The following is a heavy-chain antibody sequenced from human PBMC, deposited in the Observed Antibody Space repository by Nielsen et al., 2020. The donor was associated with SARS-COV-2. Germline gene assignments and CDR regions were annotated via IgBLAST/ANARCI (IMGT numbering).Heavy chain of an antibody. CDR1: GGSISSYY. V-gene: IGHV4-59*12. D-gene: IGHD3-22*01. J-gene: IGHJ3*02. Sequence: GSLRLSCTVSGGSISSYYWSWIRQPPGKGLEWIGYIYYSGGTNYNPSLKSRVTISVDTSKNQFSLKLSSVTAADTAVYYCARAPITMIVVVNAFDIWGQGTMVTVSS. CDR3: ARAPITMIVVVNAFDI. CDR2: IYYSGGT.